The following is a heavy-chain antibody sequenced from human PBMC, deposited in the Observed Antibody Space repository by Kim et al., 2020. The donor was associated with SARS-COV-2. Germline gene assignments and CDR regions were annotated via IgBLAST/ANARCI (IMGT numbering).Heavy chain of an antibody. CDR2: ISGSGYGT. V-gene: IGHV3-23*01. Sequence: GGSLRLSCAASGFTFSNYAMNWVRQAPGKGLEWVSAISGSGYGTYYAVSVKGRLTISRDNSENTLYLQINSLSAEDTAVYYCAKVSAQGNDFFYHGLDVWGGRTTLTV. J-gene: IGHJ6*02. CDR3: AKVSAQGNDFFYHGLDV. CDR1: GFTFSNYA.